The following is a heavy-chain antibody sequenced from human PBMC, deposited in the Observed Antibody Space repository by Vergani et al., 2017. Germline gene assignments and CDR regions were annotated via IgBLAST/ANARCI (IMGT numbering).Heavy chain of an antibody. V-gene: IGHV3-33*06. Sequence: QVQLVESGGGVVQPGRSLRLSCAASGFTFSSYGMHWVRQAPGKGLEWVAVIWYDRSNKYYADSVKGRFTISRDNSKNTLYLQMNSLRAEDTAVYYCAKDEGYCSGGSCYSVLFPLPNYYYGMDVWGQGTTVTVSS. CDR3: AKDEGYCSGGSCYSVLFPLPNYYYGMDV. CDR1: GFTFSSYG. D-gene: IGHD2-15*01. CDR2: IWYDRSNK. J-gene: IGHJ6*02.